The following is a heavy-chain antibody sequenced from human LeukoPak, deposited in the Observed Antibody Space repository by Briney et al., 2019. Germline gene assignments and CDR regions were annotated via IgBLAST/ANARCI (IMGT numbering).Heavy chain of an antibody. CDR3: ARGRYSSSWYTYYFDY. Sequence: PSETLSLTCTVSGGSISSYYWSWIRQPPGQGLGWIGYIDYSGSTNYNPSLKSRVTISVDTSKNQFSLKLSSVTAADTAVYYCARGRYSSSWYTYYFDYWGQGTLVTVSS. D-gene: IGHD6-13*01. V-gene: IGHV4-59*01. J-gene: IGHJ4*02. CDR1: GGSISSYY. CDR2: IDYSGST.